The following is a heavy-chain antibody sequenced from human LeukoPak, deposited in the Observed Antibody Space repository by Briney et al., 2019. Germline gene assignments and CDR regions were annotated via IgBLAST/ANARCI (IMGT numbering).Heavy chain of an antibody. CDR3: AKERTQTTSFDY. CDR2: INWNGGST. D-gene: IGHD2/OR15-2a*01. Sequence: PGGSLRLSCAASGFTFDDYGMSWVRQAPGKGLEWVSGINWNGGSTGYADTVKGRFTISRDNAKNSLYLQMNRLRAEDTAIYYCAKERTQTTSFDYWGQGTLVTVSS. V-gene: IGHV3-20*04. J-gene: IGHJ4*02. CDR1: GFTFDDYG.